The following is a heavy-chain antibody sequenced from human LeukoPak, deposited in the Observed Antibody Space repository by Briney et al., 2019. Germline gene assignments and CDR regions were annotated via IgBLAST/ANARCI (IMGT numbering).Heavy chain of an antibody. CDR2: IYYSGST. Sequence: SETLSLTCTVSGDSISSSSYYWGWIRQPPGKGLEWIGNIYYSGSTYYNPSLKSRVTISVDTSKNQFSLKLSSVTAADTAVYYCARHGLSVVRGVRYYYGMDVWGQGTTVTVSS. D-gene: IGHD3-10*01. CDR1: GDSISSSSYY. J-gene: IGHJ6*02. CDR3: ARHGLSVVRGVRYYYGMDV. V-gene: IGHV4-39*01.